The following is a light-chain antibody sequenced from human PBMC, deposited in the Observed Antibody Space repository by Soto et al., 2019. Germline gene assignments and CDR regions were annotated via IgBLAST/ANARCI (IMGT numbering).Light chain of an antibody. CDR1: PSVSSTS. CDR3: QQYNGSTLT. V-gene: IGKV3-20*01. J-gene: IGKJ5*01. Sequence: EIVLTQSPGTLSLSPGERATLSCRASPSVSSTSFAWYQLSPGKAPTLLIYGTSARASGVPARYSGSGYGTDFILTIGSLEPEDFAVYYCQQYNGSTLTFGRGTRLEIK. CDR2: GTS.